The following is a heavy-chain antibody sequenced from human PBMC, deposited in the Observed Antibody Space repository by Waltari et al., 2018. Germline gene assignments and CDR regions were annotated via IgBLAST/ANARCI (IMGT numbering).Heavy chain of an antibody. J-gene: IGHJ5*02. Sequence: QVEESGGGVVQPGGSLRLSCVASGHPFKHYGMHWVRQAPGKGLEWLAVISSDGSGKYYADSVKGRFTMSRDNSKNMVYLQMNSLRPEDTAVYYCAKAGGIYNYPLDPWGQGTLVTVSS. CDR2: ISSDGSGK. CDR3: AKAGGIYNYPLDP. V-gene: IGHV3-30*18. D-gene: IGHD1-26*01. CDR1: GHPFKHYG.